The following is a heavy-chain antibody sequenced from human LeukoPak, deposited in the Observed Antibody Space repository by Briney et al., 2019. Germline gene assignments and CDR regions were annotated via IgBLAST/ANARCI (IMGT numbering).Heavy chain of an antibody. CDR3: ARAPSYCSGGSCYSVYFDY. V-gene: IGHV4-34*01. J-gene: IGHJ4*02. CDR1: GGSFSGYY. D-gene: IGHD2-15*01. CDR2: INHSGST. Sequence: PSETLSFTCAVYGGSFSGYYWSWIRQPPGKGLEWIGEINHSGSTNYNPSLKSRVTISVDTSKNQFSLKLSSVTAADTAVYYCARAPSYCSGGSCYSVYFDYWGQGTLVTVSS.